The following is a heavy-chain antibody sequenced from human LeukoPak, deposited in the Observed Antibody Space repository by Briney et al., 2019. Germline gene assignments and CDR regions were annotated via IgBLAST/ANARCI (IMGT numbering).Heavy chain of an antibody. CDR3: ARGASY. J-gene: IGHJ4*02. CDR2: IKPDGSEK. Sequence: GGSLRLSCTASGFTFGDYAMSWVRQAPGKGPEWVANIKPDGSEKFYVDSVKGRFTVSRDNAKNLLYLQMNSLRAEDTALYYCARGASYWGQGTLVTVSS. CDR1: GFTFGDYA. V-gene: IGHV3-7*04.